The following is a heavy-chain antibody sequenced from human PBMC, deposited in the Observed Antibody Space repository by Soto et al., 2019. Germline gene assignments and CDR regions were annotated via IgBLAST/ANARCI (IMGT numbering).Heavy chain of an antibody. CDR1: GGSISSSNW. CDR2: FYHSGST. Sequence: QVQLQQSGPGLVKPSGTLSLTCAVSGGSISSSNWWSWVRQPPGKGLERIGAFYHSGSTNYNPSHKSRVTISVDKSKTQLSLKLSSVTAADTAVYYCASVRGGYYYAMDVWGQGTTVTVSS. D-gene: IGHD3-10*02. J-gene: IGHJ6*02. V-gene: IGHV4-4*02. CDR3: ASVRGGYYYAMDV.